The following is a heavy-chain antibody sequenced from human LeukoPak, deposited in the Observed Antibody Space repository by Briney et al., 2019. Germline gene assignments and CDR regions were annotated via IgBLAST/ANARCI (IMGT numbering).Heavy chain of an antibody. V-gene: IGHV3-21*01. CDR2: ISSTGTYI. CDR1: GLIFSSYT. J-gene: IGHJ3*02. Sequence: GGSLRLSCAASGLIFSSYTINWVRQAPGKGLEWVSSISSTGTYIYYADSVKGRFTISRDNAKNSLYLQMNSLRAEDTAVYYCARAERGYCSGGSCSYYDAFDIWGQGTVVTVSS. D-gene: IGHD2-15*01. CDR3: ARAERGYCSGGSCSYYDAFDI.